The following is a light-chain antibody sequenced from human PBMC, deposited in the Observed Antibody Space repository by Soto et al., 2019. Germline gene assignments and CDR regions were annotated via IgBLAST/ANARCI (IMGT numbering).Light chain of an antibody. V-gene: IGLV1-44*01. J-gene: IGLJ2*01. CDR2: SNE. CDR3: AAWDGSMHGWV. CDR1: SSNIGSNA. Sequence: QSVLTQAPSASGTPGQRVTISCSGSSSNIGSNAVSWYQQVPGTAPKLLIYSNEQRPSGVPDRFSGSKSGTSASLAIGGLQSEDEADYYCAAWDGSMHGWVFGGGTKVTVL.